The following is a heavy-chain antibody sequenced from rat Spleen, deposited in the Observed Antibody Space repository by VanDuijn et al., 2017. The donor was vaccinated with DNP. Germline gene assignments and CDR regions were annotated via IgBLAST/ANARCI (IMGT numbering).Heavy chain of an antibody. CDR2: IKGDSTII. V-gene: IGHV4-2*01. CDR3: VTRGTGSDNWFAY. J-gene: IGHJ3*01. CDR1: GLNFNDYW. D-gene: IGHD5-1*01. Sequence: EVQLVESGGGLLQPGRSLKLSCAASGLNFNDYWMGWVRQAPGMGLEWIGEIKGDSTIINHNPSLKDRFTISRDNVQNSLYLQMNNLGSEDAAIYYCVTRGTGSDNWFAYWGQGTLVTVSS.